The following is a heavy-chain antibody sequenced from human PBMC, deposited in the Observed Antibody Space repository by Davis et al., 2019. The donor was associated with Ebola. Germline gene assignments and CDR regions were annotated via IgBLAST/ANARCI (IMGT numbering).Heavy chain of an antibody. J-gene: IGHJ6*03. Sequence: SETLSLTCTVSGGSMSSYYWSWIRQPPGKGLEWIGNIYYSGATNYNPSLRSRVTISGDTSKNQFSLKLNSVTAADTAVYYCARVAFWSGYYYYYYMDVWGKGTTVTVSS. CDR2: IYYSGAT. CDR3: ARVAFWSGYYYYYYMDV. D-gene: IGHD3-3*01. V-gene: IGHV4-59*01. CDR1: GGSMSSYY.